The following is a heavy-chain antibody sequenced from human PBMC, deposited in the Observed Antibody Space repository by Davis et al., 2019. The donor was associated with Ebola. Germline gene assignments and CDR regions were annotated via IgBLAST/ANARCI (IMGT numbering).Heavy chain of an antibody. CDR3: AKDYLDY. Sequence: GGSLRLSCAASGFTFSSYGMHWVRQAPGKGLEWVAVISYDGNNKYYADSVKGRFTISRDNSKNTLYLQMNSLRAEDTAVYYCAKDYLDYWGQGTLVTVSS. V-gene: IGHV3-30*18. CDR1: GFTFSSYG. J-gene: IGHJ4*02. CDR2: ISYDGNNK.